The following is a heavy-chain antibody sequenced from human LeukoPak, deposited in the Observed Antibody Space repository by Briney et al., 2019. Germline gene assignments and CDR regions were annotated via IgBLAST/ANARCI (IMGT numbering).Heavy chain of an antibody. CDR1: GGSISSSYY. V-gene: IGHV4-39*07. CDR2: IYYSGST. Sequence: SETLSLTCTVSGGSISSSYYWGWIRQPPGKGLEWIGSIYYSGSTYYNPSLKSRVTISVDKSKNQFSLKLSSVTAADTAVYYCARGPNWFDPWGQGTLVTVSS. J-gene: IGHJ5*02. CDR3: ARGPNWFDP.